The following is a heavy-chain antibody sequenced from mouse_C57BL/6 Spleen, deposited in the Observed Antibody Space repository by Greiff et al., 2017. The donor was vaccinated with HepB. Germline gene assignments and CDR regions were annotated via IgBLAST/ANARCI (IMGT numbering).Heavy chain of an antibody. CDR3: GKGTGTYAMDY. CDR1: GYTFTSYW. CDR2: IHPNSGST. V-gene: IGHV1-64*01. Sequence: VQLQQPGAELVKPGASVKLSCKASGYTFTSYWMHWVKQRPGQGLEWIGMIHPNSGSTNYNEKFKSKATLTVDKSSSTAYMQLSSLTSEDSAVYYCGKGTGTYAMDYWGQGTSVTVSS. J-gene: IGHJ4*01. D-gene: IGHD4-1*01.